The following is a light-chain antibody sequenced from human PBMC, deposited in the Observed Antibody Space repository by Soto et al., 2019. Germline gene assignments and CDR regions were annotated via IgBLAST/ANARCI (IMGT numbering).Light chain of an antibody. CDR3: QQFNDHPLT. CDR1: QAISSY. V-gene: IGKV1-9*01. Sequence: DIQLTQSPSFLSASVGDRVTITCRASQAISSYLAWYQQKPGKPPKLLIYGASTLQSDVPSRFSGSGSGTEFTLTVSSLKAEDSATYYCQQFNDHPLTFGGGTKVDIK. CDR2: GAS. J-gene: IGKJ4*01.